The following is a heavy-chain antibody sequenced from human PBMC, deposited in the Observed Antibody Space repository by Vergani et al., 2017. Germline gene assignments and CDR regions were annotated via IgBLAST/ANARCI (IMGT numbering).Heavy chain of an antibody. CDR1: GGSFSGYY. Sequence: QVQLQQWGAGLLKPSETLSLTCAVYGGSFSGYYWSWIRQPPGKGLEWIGEINHSRSTNYNPSLKSRVTISVDTSKNQFSLKLSSVTAAGTAVYYCARGRQRITMVRRFNWFDPWGQGTLVTVSS. J-gene: IGHJ5*02. CDR2: INHSRST. V-gene: IGHV4-34*01. D-gene: IGHD3-10*01. CDR3: ARGRQRITMVRRFNWFDP.